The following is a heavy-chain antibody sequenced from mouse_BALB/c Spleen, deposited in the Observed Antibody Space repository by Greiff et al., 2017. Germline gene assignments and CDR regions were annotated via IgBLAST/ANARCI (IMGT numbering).Heavy chain of an antibody. CDR1: GFAFSSYY. CDR3: ARHDGRSPLDAMDY. D-gene: IGHD1-1*01. Sequence: EVQVVESGGGLVKPGGSLKLSCAASGFAFSSYYMSWVRQTPEKRLEWVAYIISGGGSTYYPDTVKGRSTISRDNAKNTLYLQMSSLKSEDTAMYDCARHDGRSPLDAMDYWGQGTSVTVSS. J-gene: IGHJ4*01. CDR2: IISGGGST. V-gene: IGHV5-12-1*01.